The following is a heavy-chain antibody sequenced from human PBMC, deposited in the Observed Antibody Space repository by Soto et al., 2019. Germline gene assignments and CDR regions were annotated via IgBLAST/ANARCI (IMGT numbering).Heavy chain of an antibody. Sequence: QVQLVESGGGVVQPGKSLRLSCTASGFTFSTYGMHWVRQAPGKGLEWVAVIWYDGSNKYHGDSLKGRFTISRDNSKNTLYLHMNNLRAEDTAVYYCGRDGALGDTAVVDSWGQGTLVTVSS. V-gene: IGHV3-33*01. J-gene: IGHJ4*02. CDR1: GFTFSTYG. CDR3: GRDGALGDTAVVDS. D-gene: IGHD5-18*01. CDR2: IWYDGSNK.